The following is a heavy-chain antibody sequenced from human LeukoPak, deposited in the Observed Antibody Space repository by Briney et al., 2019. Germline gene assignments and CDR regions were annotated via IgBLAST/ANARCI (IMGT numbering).Heavy chain of an antibody. CDR2: IKSKSGGATT. D-gene: IGHD3-10*01. V-gene: IGHV3-15*01. Sequence: GGSLRLSCAASGFTFSSAWMTWVRQAPGKGLEWVGRIKSKSGGATTDYAAPVKGRFTISRDDSKNTLYLQMNSLKTEDTAVYFCFGSGRVPWGQGTLVTVSS. CDR1: GFTFSSAW. CDR3: FGSGRVP. J-gene: IGHJ5*02.